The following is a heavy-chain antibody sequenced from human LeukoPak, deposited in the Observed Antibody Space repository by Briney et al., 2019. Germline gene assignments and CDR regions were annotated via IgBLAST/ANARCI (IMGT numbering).Heavy chain of an antibody. D-gene: IGHD2-21*02. CDR2: IYPGDSDT. Sequence: PGESLKISYKGSGYSFTSYWIGWVRQMPGKGLEWMGIIYPGDSDTRYSPSFQGQVTISADKSISTAYLQWSSLKASDSAMYYCARLPYCGGDCYPNWFDPWGQGTLVTVSS. CDR1: GYSFTSYW. J-gene: IGHJ5*02. CDR3: ARLPYCGGDCYPNWFDP. V-gene: IGHV5-51*01.